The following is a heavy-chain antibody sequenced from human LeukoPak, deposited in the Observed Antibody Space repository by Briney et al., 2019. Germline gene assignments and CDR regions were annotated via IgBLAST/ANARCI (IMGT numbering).Heavy chain of an antibody. CDR2: MNPKSGGT. CDR1: GYTFSDSY. Sequence: GASVKVSCKASGYTFSDSYIHWVRQAPGQGLEWMGSMNPKSGGTKYAQKFQGRVSMTRYTSVSTAYMELASLTSDDTAVYYCARAGGRSWFDPWGQGTLVTVSS. V-gene: IGHV1-2*02. D-gene: IGHD1-26*01. CDR3: ARAGGRSWFDP. J-gene: IGHJ5*02.